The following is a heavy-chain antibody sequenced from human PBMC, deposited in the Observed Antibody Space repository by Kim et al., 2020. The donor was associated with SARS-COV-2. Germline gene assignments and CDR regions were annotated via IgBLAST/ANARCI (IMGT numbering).Heavy chain of an antibody. J-gene: IGHJ5*02. Sequence: SETLSLTCTVSGGSISSTDYHWGWVRQLPGKGLEWIGYIYYSGTTYDNPSLKSRGTMSIDRSTSQFSLKLSSVTAADTAVYYCARILYSYNWFDPWGQGTLVTVSS. CDR3: ARILYSYNWFDP. D-gene: IGHD2-15*01. CDR1: GGSISSTDYH. CDR2: IYYSGTT. V-gene: IGHV4-31*03.